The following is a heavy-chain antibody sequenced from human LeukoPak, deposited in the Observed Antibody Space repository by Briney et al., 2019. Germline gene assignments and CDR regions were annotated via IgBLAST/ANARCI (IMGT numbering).Heavy chain of an antibody. D-gene: IGHD4-23*01. Sequence: SETLSLTCTVSGGLISGYWWSWIRQPAGKGLECIGRIYSSGSTNYSPSLKSRVTMLVDTSKNQLSLKLTSVTAADTAVYYCARARVVTTASDSYYYMDVWGKGTTVTVSS. J-gene: IGHJ6*03. CDR2: IYSSGST. CDR1: GGLISGYW. CDR3: ARARVVTTASDSYYYMDV. V-gene: IGHV4-4*07.